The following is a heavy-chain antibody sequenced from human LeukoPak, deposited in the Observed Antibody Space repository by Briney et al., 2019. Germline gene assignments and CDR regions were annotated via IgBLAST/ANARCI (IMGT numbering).Heavy chain of an antibody. CDR2: FSGSGDST. V-gene: IGHV3-23*01. CDR1: GFTFGSYA. Sequence: GGSLRLSXAASGFTFGSYAMSWVRQAPGKGLEWVSAFSGSGDSTYYADSVKGRFTISRDNSKNTLYLQMNSLRAEDTAVYYCAKCSLGDSGDYGAPGAYYFDYWGQGTLVTVSS. J-gene: IGHJ4*02. D-gene: IGHD4-17*01. CDR3: AKCSLGDSGDYGAPGAYYFDY.